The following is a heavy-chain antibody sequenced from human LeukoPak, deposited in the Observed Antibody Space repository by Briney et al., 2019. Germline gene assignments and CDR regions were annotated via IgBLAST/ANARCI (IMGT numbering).Heavy chain of an antibody. V-gene: IGHV3-23*01. CDR3: ATRNYYDTNRNYYEYYFDY. D-gene: IGHD3-22*01. J-gene: IGHJ4*02. Sequence: GSLRLSCAASGLVFSNYAMSWVRQAPGKGLEWVSGISGSGGSTYYADSVKGRFTISRDNSKNTLYLQMNSLRAEDSAVYYCATRNYYDTNRNYYEYYFDYWGQGTLVTVSS. CDR1: GLVFSNYA. CDR2: ISGSGGST.